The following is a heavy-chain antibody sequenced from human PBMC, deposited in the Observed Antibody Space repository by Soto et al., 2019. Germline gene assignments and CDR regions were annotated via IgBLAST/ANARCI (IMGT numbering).Heavy chain of an antibody. D-gene: IGHD3-3*01. CDR3: AKRCELRFLEWLCARDYYYSIDV. V-gene: IGHV1-8*01. CDR2: MNPNSGNT. CDR1: GYTFTSYD. Sequence: ASVKVSCKASGYTFTSYDINWVRQATGQGLEWMGWMNPNSGNTGYAQKFQGRVTMTRNTSISTAYMELSSLRSEDTAVYYCAKRCELRFLEWLCARDYYYSIDVWGQGTLVTVSS. J-gene: IGHJ4*02.